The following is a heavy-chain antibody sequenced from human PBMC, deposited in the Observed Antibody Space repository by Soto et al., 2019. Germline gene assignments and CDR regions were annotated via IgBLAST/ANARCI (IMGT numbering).Heavy chain of an antibody. CDR2: ISGKNGNT. D-gene: IGHD2-15*01. CDR1: GYTFISHG. V-gene: IGHV1-18*04. CDR3: ARVSSSIVVVPDYGMDV. J-gene: IGHJ6*02. Sequence: QVQLVQSGVEVKKPRASVKVSCKASGYTFISHGISWVRQAPGQGLEWMGWISGKNGNTNYAQKLQGRVTLTTDTSTSTAYTELRSLGSDDTAVYFCARVSSSIVVVPDYGMDVWGQGPKVTVSS.